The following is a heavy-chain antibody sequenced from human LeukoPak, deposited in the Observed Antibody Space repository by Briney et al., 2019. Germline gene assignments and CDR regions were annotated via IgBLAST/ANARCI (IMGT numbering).Heavy chain of an antibody. J-gene: IGHJ4*02. CDR1: GFTFSSYS. CDR3: AKDGSYCSSTSCYNFLGDY. CDR2: ISSSSSYI. Sequence: PGGSLRLSCAASGFTFSSYSMNWVRQAPGKGLEWVSSISSSSSYIYYADSVKGRFTISRDNSKNTLYLQMNSLRAEDTAVYYCAKDGSYCSSTSCYNFLGDYWGQGTLVTVSS. D-gene: IGHD2-2*02. V-gene: IGHV3-21*01.